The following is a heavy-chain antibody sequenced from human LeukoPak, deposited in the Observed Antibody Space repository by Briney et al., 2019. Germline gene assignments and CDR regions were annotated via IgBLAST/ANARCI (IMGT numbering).Heavy chain of an antibody. CDR2: ITGRGEHM. CDR1: GFTFSSYG. CDR3: ARDRTDDYGDYDAFDI. D-gene: IGHD4-17*01. V-gene: IGHV3-23*01. Sequence: GGSLRLSCTASGFTFSSYGMNWVRQAPGKGLEWVSGITGRGEHMFYAGSVKGRFTISRDNSKNTLYLQMNSLRAEDTAVYYCARDRTDDYGDYDAFDIWGQGTMVTVSS. J-gene: IGHJ3*02.